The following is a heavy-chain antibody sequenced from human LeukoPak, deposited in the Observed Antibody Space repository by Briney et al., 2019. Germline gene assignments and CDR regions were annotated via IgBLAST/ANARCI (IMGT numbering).Heavy chain of an antibody. CDR1: GFTFSSYS. D-gene: IGHD7-27*01. J-gene: IGHJ4*02. CDR2: ISSSSSYI. V-gene: IGHV3-21*01. CDR3: AREVLRTNWGSLDY. Sequence: GSLRLSCAASGFTFSSYSMKWVRQAPGKGLEWVSSISSSSSYIYYADSVKGRFTISRDNAKNSLYLQMNSLRAEDTAAYYCAREVLRTNWGSLDYWGQGTLVTVSS.